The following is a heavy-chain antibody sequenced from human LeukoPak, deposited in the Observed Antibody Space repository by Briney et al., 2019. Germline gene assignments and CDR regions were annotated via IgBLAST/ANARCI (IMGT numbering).Heavy chain of an antibody. CDR1: GFTFTDTY. CDR2: ISPSGTDI. CDR3: ARGRSGWLRPPGAYCGGDCLYYMDV. J-gene: IGHJ6*03. D-gene: IGHD2-21*02. V-gene: IGHV3-11*04. Sequence: GGSLRLSCAVSGFTFTDTYMTWIRQAPGKALESLSYISPSGTDISYADSVKGRFTISRDNAKNSLYLQMNSLRAEDTAVYYCARGRSGWLRPPGAYCGGDCLYYMDVWGKGTTVTVSS.